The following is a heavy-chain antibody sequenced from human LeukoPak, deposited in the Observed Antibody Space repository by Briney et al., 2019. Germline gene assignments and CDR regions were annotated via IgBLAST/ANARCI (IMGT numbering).Heavy chain of an antibody. J-gene: IGHJ4*02. D-gene: IGHD5-12*01. CDR3: ASLHIPHPYEDSYYFDS. V-gene: IGHV3-21*06. Sequence: SGKGRFTISRDNAKNSLYLQMNSLRAEDTAVYYCASLHIPHPYEDSYYFDSWGQGTLVTVSS.